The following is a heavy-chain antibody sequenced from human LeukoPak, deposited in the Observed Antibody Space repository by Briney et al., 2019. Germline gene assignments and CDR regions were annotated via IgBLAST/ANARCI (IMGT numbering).Heavy chain of an antibody. V-gene: IGHV3-74*03. CDR3: ARIRESLGPGAFDI. Sequence: PGGSLRLSCAASGFSFSNYWMCWVRQAPGKGLVCVSRINSDGSTTAYADSVKGRFTISRDNAKNTLYLQMNSLRAEDSALYYCARIRESLGPGAFDIWGQGTMVTVSS. CDR1: GFSFSNYW. J-gene: IGHJ3*02. D-gene: IGHD7-27*01. CDR2: INSDGSTT.